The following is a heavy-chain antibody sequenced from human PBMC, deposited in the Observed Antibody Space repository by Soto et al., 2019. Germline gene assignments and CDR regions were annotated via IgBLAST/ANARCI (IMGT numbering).Heavy chain of an antibody. CDR2: ISIDGRST. CDR3: VVSSSLGSGMDV. CDR1: GFIFSIYR. V-gene: IGHV3-74*01. J-gene: IGHJ6*02. D-gene: IGHD2-2*01. Sequence: GGSPRLSCAACGFIFSIYRMHWVRQAPGKGLVWVSRISIDGRSTTYADSVKGRFTISRDNAKNTLYLQMNSLRADDTAVYYCVVSSSLGSGMDVWGQGTTVTVSS.